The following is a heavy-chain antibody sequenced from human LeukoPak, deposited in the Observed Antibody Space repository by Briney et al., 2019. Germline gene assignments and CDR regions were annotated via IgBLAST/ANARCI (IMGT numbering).Heavy chain of an antibody. V-gene: IGHV3-23*01. D-gene: IGHD7-27*01. J-gene: IGHJ4*02. CDR1: GFTFSSYS. CDR2: ISGSGGST. CDR3: ARQKWGFDY. Sequence: QPGGSLRLSCAASGFTFSSYSMSWVRQAPGKGLEWVSAISGSGGSTYYADSVKGRFTITRDNAKNSLYLQMNSLRADDTAVYYCARQKWGFDYWGQGTLVTVSS.